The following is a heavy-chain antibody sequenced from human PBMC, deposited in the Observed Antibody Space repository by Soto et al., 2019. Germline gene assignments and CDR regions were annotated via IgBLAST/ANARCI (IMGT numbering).Heavy chain of an antibody. J-gene: IGHJ4*02. CDR1: GGTFSSYA. CDR3: ATTATGSYAF. CDR2: ISAIFGTA. V-gene: IGHV1-69*06. D-gene: IGHD3-16*01. Sequence: SVKVSCKASGGTFSSYAISWVRQAPGQGLEWMGGISAIFGTANYAQKFQGRVTITADKSTSTAYMELRSLRSDDTAAYYCATTATGSYAFWGQGTLVTVSS.